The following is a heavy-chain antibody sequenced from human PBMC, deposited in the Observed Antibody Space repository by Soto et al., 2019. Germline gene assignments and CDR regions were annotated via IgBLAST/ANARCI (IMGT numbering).Heavy chain of an antibody. Sequence: EVQLLESGGGLVQPGGSLRLSCAASGFTFSSYAMSWVRQAPGKGLEWVSAISGSGGSTYYADSVKGRFTISRDNSKNTLYLQMNSLRAEDTTVYYCANLPPSGWYFLDYWGQGTLVTVSS. J-gene: IGHJ4*02. D-gene: IGHD6-19*01. CDR2: ISGSGGST. CDR1: GFTFSSYA. V-gene: IGHV3-23*01. CDR3: ANLPPSGWYFLDY.